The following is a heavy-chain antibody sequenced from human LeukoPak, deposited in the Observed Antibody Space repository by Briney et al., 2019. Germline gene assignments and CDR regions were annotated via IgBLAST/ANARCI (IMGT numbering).Heavy chain of an antibody. CDR1: GFSISSGYY. J-gene: IGHJ5*02. CDR2: IYHSGNT. CDR3: ARQVSWPVFGGNWFDP. Sequence: SETLSLTCAVSGFSISSGYYCGWIRQPPGKGLEWIASIYHSGNTYYSPSLKSRVAISVDTCKNQFSLKLNSVNAGDSSLYYCARQVSWPVFGGNWFDPWGQPSLVTDYS. D-gene: IGHD3-3*01. V-gene: IGHV4-38-2*01.